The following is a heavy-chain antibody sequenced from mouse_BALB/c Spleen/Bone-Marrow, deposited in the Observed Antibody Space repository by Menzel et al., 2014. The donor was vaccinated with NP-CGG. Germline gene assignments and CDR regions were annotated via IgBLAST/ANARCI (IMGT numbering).Heavy chain of an antibody. Sequence: DLVKPGASVKLSCKASGYTFTNFWINWIKQRPGQGLEWIGRIAPGTGTTYYNEMFKGKATLTVDTSSSTAYTQLSSLSSEDSAVYFCARYDCVMDYWGQGTSVTVSS. CDR1: GYTFTNFW. CDR3: ARYDCVMDY. J-gene: IGHJ4*01. V-gene: IGHV1S41*01. D-gene: IGHD2-4*01. CDR2: IAPGTGTT.